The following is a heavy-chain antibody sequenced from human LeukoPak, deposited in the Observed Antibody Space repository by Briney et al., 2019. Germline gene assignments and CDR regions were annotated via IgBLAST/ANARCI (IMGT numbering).Heavy chain of an antibody. J-gene: IGHJ4*02. Sequence: ASVKVSCKASGYTFITYGISWVRQAPGQGLQWMGWVSAYADNTNYVQKFQGRVTMTTDTSTSTAYMELRSLRSDDTAVYYCARDCIGCHGFDYWGQGTLVTFSS. CDR3: ARDCIGCHGFDY. CDR1: GYTFITYG. CDR2: VSAYADNT. V-gene: IGHV1-18*01. D-gene: IGHD2-15*01.